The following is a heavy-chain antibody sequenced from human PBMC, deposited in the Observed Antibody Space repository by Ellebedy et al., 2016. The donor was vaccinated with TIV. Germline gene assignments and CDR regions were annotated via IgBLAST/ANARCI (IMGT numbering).Heavy chain of an antibody. CDR1: GYTFTGYY. CDR2: IIPILGIA. CDR3: APLDYGDYGFDP. D-gene: IGHD4-17*01. J-gene: IGHJ5*02. Sequence: AASVKVSCQASGYTFTGYYMHWVRQAPGQGLEWMGRIIPILGIANYAQKFQGRVTITADKSTSTAYMELSSLRSEDTAVYYCAPLDYGDYGFDPWGQGTLVTVSS. V-gene: IGHV1-69*02.